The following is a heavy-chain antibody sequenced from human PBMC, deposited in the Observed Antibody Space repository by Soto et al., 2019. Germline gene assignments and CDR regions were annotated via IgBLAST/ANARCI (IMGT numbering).Heavy chain of an antibody. CDR3: ARGVLRFLEVYGMDV. D-gene: IGHD3-3*01. CDR1: GGTFSSYA. J-gene: IGHJ6*02. CDR2: IIPIFGTA. V-gene: IGHV1-69*01. Sequence: QVQLVQSGAEVKQPGSSVKVSCKASGGTFSSYAISWVRQAPGQGLEWMGGIIPIFGTANYAQKLQGRVTITADESTSTAYMELSSLRSDETAVYYCARGVLRFLEVYGMDVWGQGTTVTVSS.